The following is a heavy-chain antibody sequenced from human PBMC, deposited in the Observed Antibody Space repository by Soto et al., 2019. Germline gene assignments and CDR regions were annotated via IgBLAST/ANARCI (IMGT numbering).Heavy chain of an antibody. CDR1: GFSLSTSGVG. J-gene: IGHJ3*02. D-gene: IGHD3-10*01. V-gene: IGHV2-5*02. Sequence: QITLKESGPTLVKPTQTLTLTCTFSGFSLSTSGVGVGWIRQPPGKALEWLALIYWDDDKRYSPSLKSRLTITKDTPKPQVVLTMTNMDPVDTATYYCAHYRSTMVRGVAAVAFDIWGQGTMVTVSS. CDR2: IYWDDDK. CDR3: AHYRSTMVRGVAAVAFDI.